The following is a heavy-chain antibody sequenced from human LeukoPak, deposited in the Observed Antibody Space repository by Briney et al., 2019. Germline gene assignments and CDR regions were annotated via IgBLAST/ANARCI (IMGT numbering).Heavy chain of an antibody. CDR1: GYTFTSYD. D-gene: IGHD6-13*01. J-gene: IGHJ3*01. CDR2: MNPSSGNA. CDR3: ASRAVTRKAGYYAFDV. Sequence: ASVKVSCKASGYTFTSYDIHWVRQATGQGPEWMGWMNPSSGNAGYAPKFQGRVTMTRDTSISPAYMDLSSLRSEDTAVYYCASRAVTRKAGYYAFDVWGQGTMVTVSS. V-gene: IGHV1-8*02.